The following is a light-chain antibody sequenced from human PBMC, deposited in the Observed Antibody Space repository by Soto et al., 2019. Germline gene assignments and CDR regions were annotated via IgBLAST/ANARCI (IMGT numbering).Light chain of an antibody. J-gene: IGLJ2*01. CDR2: EVS. CDR3: SSYNSTSTCYL. Sequence: QSALTQPASVSGSPGQSITISCTGSNSDIGTYNYVSWYQQLPGKAPKLVISEVSNRPSGISGRFSGSKSGNAASLTISGLQEEDEATYYCSSYNSTSTCYLFG. V-gene: IGLV2-14*01. CDR1: NSDIGTYNY.